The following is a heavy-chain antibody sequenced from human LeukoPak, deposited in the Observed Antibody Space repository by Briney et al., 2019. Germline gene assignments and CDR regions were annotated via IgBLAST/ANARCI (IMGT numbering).Heavy chain of an antibody. CDR1: GVTFSNAW. Sequence: PWGSLRLSCAASGVTFSNAWMGWVRQAPGRGLEWVGRIKSKTDGGTADYAAPVKGRFTISRDDSKNTLYLQMDSLKTEDTVVYYCGTAIIWESSADYWGQGTLVAVCS. CDR3: GTAIIWESSADY. D-gene: IGHD1-26*01. V-gene: IGHV3-15*01. CDR2: IKSKTDGGTA. J-gene: IGHJ4*02.